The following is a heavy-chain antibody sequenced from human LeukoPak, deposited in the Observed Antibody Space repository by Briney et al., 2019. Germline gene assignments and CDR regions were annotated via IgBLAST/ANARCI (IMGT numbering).Heavy chain of an antibody. CDR3: ARVCTGGSGYSSVCDY. J-gene: IGHJ4*02. V-gene: IGHV3-30*03. CDR1: GFTFSSYG. CDR2: ISYDGSNK. D-gene: IGHD6-19*01. Sequence: GRSLRLSCAASGFTFSSYGMHWVRQAPGKGLEWVAVISYDGSNKYYADSVKGRFTISRDNSKNSLYLQMNSLRAEDTAVYYCARVCTGGSGYSSVCDYWGQGTLVTVSS.